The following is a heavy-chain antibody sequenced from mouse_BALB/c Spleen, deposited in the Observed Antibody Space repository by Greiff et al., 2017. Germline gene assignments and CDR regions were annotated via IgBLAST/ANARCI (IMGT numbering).Heavy chain of an antibody. CDR1: GYTFTSYW. D-gene: IGHD2-1*01. CDR3: ARWLQLLRGYYAMDY. Sequence: QVQLQQSGAELAKPGASVKMSCKASGYTFTSYWMHWVKQRPGQGLEWIGYINPSTGYTEYNQKFKDKATLTADKSSSTAYMQLSSLTSEDSAVYYCARWLQLLRGYYAMDYWGQGTSVTVSS. J-gene: IGHJ4*01. V-gene: IGHV1-7*01. CDR2: INPSTGYT.